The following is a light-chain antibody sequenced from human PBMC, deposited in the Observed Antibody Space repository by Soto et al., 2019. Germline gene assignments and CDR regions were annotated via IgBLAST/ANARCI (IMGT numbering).Light chain of an antibody. V-gene: IGLV2-11*01. CDR2: AVS. J-gene: IGLJ3*02. CDR1: SSDVGDYNY. Sequence: QSALTQPRSVSGSPGQSVTISCTGTSSDVGDYNYVSWYQQHPGKAPKFMIYAVSKRHSGVPDRFSGSKSGNTASLTISGLQAEDEADYYCCSYAGSNTGVFGGGTKLTVL. CDR3: CSYAGSNTGV.